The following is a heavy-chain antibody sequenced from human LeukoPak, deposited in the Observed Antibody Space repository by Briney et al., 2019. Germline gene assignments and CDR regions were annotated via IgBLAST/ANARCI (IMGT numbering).Heavy chain of an antibody. J-gene: IGHJ4*02. CDR3: AKGSSRGSSSYPRGYFDY. V-gene: IGHV3-23*01. D-gene: IGHD6-6*01. Sequence: GGSLRLSCVASGFTFSSTAMSWVRQAPGKGLEWVSTISGGGGNTYYADSVKGRFTISRDNSMSTLYLQMSSLRADDTAVYYCAKGSSRGSSSYPRGYFDYWGQGTLVTVSS. CDR2: ISGGGGNT. CDR1: GFTFSSTA.